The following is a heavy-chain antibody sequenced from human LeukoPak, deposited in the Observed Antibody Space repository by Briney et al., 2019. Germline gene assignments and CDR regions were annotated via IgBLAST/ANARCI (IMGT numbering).Heavy chain of an antibody. CDR1: GITFSSYA. D-gene: IGHD3-10*01. CDR3: ANYGSGSYHVKFSHFDY. CDR2: ISGSGYST. Sequence: PGGSLRLSCAASGITFSSYAMSWVRQAPGKGLEWVSGISGSGYSTYYADSVKGRFTISRDNSKNTLYLQMNSLRAEDTAVYYCANYGSGSYHVKFSHFDYWGQGTLVTVSS. J-gene: IGHJ4*02. V-gene: IGHV3-23*01.